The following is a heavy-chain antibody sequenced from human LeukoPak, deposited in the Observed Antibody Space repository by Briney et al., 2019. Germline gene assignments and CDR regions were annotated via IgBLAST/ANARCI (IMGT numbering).Heavy chain of an antibody. CDR2: INPNSGGT. CDR3: ARAEPDNMDV. D-gene: IGHD1-14*01. Sequence: GASVTVSFTASAYTFTVYYMHWVRQAPGQGLGRMGWINPNSGGTNYAQKFQGRVTMTRDTSISTAYMELSRLRSDDTAVYYCARAEPDNMDVWGKGTTVTVSS. J-gene: IGHJ6*03. CDR1: AYTFTVYY. V-gene: IGHV1-2*02.